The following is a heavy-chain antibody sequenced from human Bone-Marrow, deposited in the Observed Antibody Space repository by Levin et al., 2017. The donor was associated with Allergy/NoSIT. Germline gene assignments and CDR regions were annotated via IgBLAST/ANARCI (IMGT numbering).Heavy chain of an antibody. V-gene: IGHV3-74*01. J-gene: IGHJ4*02. Sequence: SCAASGFTFSSYWMHWVRQVPGKGLEWLSRINSDGTSTTYADSVQDRFSISRDNAKNTLYLQMDTLKPEDTAVYYCTRDSDWLVVPFDYWGQGTLVTVSS. CDR1: GFTFSSYW. D-gene: IGHD2-8*02. CDR3: TRDSDWLVVPFDY. CDR2: INSDGTST.